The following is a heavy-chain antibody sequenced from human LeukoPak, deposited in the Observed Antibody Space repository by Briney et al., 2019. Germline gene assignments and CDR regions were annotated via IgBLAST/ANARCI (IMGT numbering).Heavy chain of an antibody. CDR1: GGSISNYY. Sequence: SETLSLTCTVSGGSISNYYWSWIRQPPGKGLEWIGYISYIGSTKYNPSLKSRVTISEDTSKKQFSLKLSSVTAADTAVYYCAGSYHYYMDVWGKGPTVPVPS. CDR3: AGSYHYYMDV. CDR2: ISYIGST. J-gene: IGHJ6*03. V-gene: IGHV4-59*01.